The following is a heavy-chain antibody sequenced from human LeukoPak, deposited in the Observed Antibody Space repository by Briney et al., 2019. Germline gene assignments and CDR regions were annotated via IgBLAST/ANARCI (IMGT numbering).Heavy chain of an antibody. D-gene: IGHD3-10*01. J-gene: IGHJ4*02. Sequence: GGSLRLSCAPSGFTFSTYWMGWVRQAPGKGLEWMAIISYDGTSEYYADSVKGRFTVSRDNSENTLSLHMNSLRPEDTAVYFCARGYYLESGSFDYWGQGALVTVSS. CDR1: GFTFSTYW. V-gene: IGHV3-30*01. CDR3: ARGYYLESGSFDY. CDR2: ISYDGTSE.